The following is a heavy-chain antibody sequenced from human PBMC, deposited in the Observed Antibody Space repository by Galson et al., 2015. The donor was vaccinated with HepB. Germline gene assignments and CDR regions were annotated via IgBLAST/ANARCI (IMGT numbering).Heavy chain of an antibody. J-gene: IGHJ5*02. CDR3: ARRNPAIVVVVAATAGNWFDP. V-gene: IGHV1-69*13. CDR2: IIPIFGTA. Sequence: SVKVSCKASGGTFSSYAISWVRQAPGQGLEWMGGIIPIFGTANYAQKFQGRVTITADESTSTAYMELSSLRSEDTAVYYCARRNPAIVVVVAATAGNWFDPWGQGTLVTVSS. CDR1: GGTFSSYA. D-gene: IGHD2-15*01.